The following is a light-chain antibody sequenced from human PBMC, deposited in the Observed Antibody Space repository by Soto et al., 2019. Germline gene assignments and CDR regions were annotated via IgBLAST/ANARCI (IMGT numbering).Light chain of an antibody. J-gene: IGKJ1*01. CDR1: QNINRW. Sequence: DIQMTQSPSSVSESVGDRVTINCRASQNINRWLGWYQQKPGKAPKLLIYDASDLESGVPSRFSGSGYGTEFTLTIDSLQPDDFATYFCQQYHNYRTFGQGTKVEIK. CDR2: DAS. CDR3: QQYHNYRT. V-gene: IGKV1-5*01.